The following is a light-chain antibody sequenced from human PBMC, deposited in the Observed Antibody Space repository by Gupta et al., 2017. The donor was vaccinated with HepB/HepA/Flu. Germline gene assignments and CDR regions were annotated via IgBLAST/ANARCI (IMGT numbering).Light chain of an antibody. CDR3: SSWDDSLNGRI. CDR2: INN. CDR1: RSNIGSNT. V-gene: IGLV1-44*01. J-gene: IGLJ2*01. Sequence: QSVLTQPPSVSDIPGQRVTISCSGSRSNIGSNTVNWYQQLPGTAPKLLIYINNQRPSGVPARFSGSKSGTSASLAISGLQSEDEADYYCSSWDDSLNGRIFGGGTKVTVL.